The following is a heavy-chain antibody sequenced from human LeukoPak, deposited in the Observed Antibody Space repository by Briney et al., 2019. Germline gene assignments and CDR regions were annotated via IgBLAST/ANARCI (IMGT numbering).Heavy chain of an antibody. D-gene: IGHD3-10*01. CDR1: GGSISSYY. V-gene: IGHV4-4*07. CDR2: IYTSGST. J-gene: IGHJ2*01. Sequence: SETLSLTCTVSGGSISSYYCSWIRQPAGKGLEWIGRIYTSGSTNYNPSLKSRATMSVDTSKNQFSLKLSSVTAADTAVYYCARDLWDLRFGERTNWYFDLWGRGTLVTVSS. CDR3: ARDLWDLRFGERTNWYFDL.